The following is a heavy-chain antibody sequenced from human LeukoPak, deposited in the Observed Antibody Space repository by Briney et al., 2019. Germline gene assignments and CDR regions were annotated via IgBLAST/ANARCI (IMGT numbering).Heavy chain of an antibody. CDR1: GFTFSSYW. Sequence: PGGSLRLSCAASGFTFSSYWMHWVRQAPGKGLVWVSRINSDGSSTSYADSVKGRFTISRDNAKNTLYLQMNSLRAEDTAVYYCARDLRCSSTSCYYYFDYWGQGTLVTVSS. V-gene: IGHV3-74*01. CDR2: INSDGSST. J-gene: IGHJ4*02. CDR3: ARDLRCSSTSCYYYFDY. D-gene: IGHD2-2*01.